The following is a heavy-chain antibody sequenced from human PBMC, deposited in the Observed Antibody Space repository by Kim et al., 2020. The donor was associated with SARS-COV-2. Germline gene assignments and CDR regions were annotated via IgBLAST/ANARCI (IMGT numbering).Heavy chain of an antibody. Sequence: SETLSLTCTVSGGSISIISYYWGWIRQPPGKGLEWIGSIYFSGNSNYNPSLKSRVTISVDTSKNQLSLKLSSVTAADTAVYYCARVRDGYGGVDSWGQGTLVTVSS. CDR2: IYFSGNS. J-gene: IGHJ4*02. CDR1: GGSISIISYY. CDR3: ARVRDGYGGVDS. V-gene: IGHV4-39*07. D-gene: IGHD5-12*01.